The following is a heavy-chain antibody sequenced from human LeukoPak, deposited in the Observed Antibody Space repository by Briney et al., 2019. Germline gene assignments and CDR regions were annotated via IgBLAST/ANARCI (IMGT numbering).Heavy chain of an antibody. D-gene: IGHD1-26*01. CDR2: INHSGST. CDR1: GGSFSGYY. J-gene: IGHJ4*02. CDR3: ARGRGGSYYVY. V-gene: IGHV4-34*01. Sequence: SETLSLTCAVYGGSFSGYYWSWIRQPPGKGLEWIGEINHSGSTNYNPSLKSRVTIPVDTSKNQFSLKLSSVTAADTAVYYCARGRGGSYYVYWGQGTLVTVSS.